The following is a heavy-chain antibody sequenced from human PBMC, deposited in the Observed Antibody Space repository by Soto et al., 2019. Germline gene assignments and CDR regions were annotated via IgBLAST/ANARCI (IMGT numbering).Heavy chain of an antibody. Sequence: GGSLRLSCAASGFTFSSYAMHWVRQAPGKGLEWVAVISYDGSNKYYADSVKGRFTISRDNSKNTRYLQMNSLRAEDTAVYYCAGEAIRFSLKPWGQGTLVTVSS. CDR2: ISYDGSNK. V-gene: IGHV3-30-3*01. J-gene: IGHJ5*02. CDR3: AGEAIRFSLKP. D-gene: IGHD3-3*01. CDR1: GFTFSSYA.